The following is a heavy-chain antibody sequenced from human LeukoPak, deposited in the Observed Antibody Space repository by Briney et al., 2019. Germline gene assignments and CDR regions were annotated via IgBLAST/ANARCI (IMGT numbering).Heavy chain of an antibody. CDR1: GFTFSSYE. CDR2: ISSSGTTI. J-gene: IGHJ4*02. D-gene: IGHD3-16*02. V-gene: IGHV3-48*03. Sequence: GGSLRLSCAASGFTFSSYEMNWVRQAPGKGLEWVSYISSSGTTIHYADSVKGRFTISRDNAKNSLYLQLNSLRVEDTAVYYCARVRYQTADYWGQGTLVTVSS. CDR3: ARVRYQTADY.